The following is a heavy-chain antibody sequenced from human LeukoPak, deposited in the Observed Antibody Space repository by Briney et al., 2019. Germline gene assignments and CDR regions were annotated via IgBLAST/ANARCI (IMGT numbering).Heavy chain of an antibody. J-gene: IGHJ4*02. V-gene: IGHV1-18*01. Sequence: GASVKVSCKASGYTFTSYGISWVRQAPGQGLEWMGWISAYNGNTNYAQKLQGRVTMTTDTSTSTAYMELRSLRSDDTAVYYCARDRNPGYYYDSSGYYYWGQGTLVTVSS. CDR2: ISAYNGNT. CDR1: GYTFTSYG. CDR3: ARDRNPGYYYDSSGYYY. D-gene: IGHD3-22*01.